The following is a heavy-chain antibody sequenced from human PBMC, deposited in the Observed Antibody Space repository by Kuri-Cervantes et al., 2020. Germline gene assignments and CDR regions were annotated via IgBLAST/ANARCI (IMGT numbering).Heavy chain of an antibody. Sequence: GGSLRLSCKGSGYSFTSYRIGWVRQMPGKGLEWMGIIYPGDSDTRYSPSFQGQVTISADKSISTAYLQWSSLKASDTAMYYRARRIAAAMVWDYWGQGTMVTVSS. CDR3: ARRIAAAMVWDY. V-gene: IGHV5-51*01. CDR2: IYPGDSDT. D-gene: IGHD6-13*01. CDR1: GYSFTSYR. J-gene: IGHJ4*02.